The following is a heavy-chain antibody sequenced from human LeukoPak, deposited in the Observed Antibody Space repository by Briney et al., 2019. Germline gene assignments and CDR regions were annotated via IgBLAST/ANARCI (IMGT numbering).Heavy chain of an antibody. J-gene: IGHJ4*02. D-gene: IGHD6-6*01. CDR2: ISSSSYI. V-gene: IGHV3-21*01. CDR1: GFTFSSYS. Sequence: GGSLRLSCAASGFTFSSYSMNWVRQAPGKGLEWVSSISSSSYIYYADSVKGRFTISRDNAKNSLYLQMNSLRAEDTAVYYCARDQSIAARPLDYWGQGTLVTVSS. CDR3: ARDQSIAARPLDY.